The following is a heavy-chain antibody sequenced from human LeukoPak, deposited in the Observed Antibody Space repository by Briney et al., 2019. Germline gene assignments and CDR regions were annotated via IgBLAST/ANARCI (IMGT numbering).Heavy chain of an antibody. CDR3: ARVGLTYYYDSSGYYREGFDY. V-gene: IGHV3-48*02. CDR2: ISSSRTI. J-gene: IGHJ4*02. CDR1: GFTFSSYT. Sequence: GGSLRLSCAASGFTFSSYTMNWVRQAPGKGLEWVSYISSSRTIYYADSVKGRFAISRDNAKNSLYLQMNSLRDEDTAVYYCARVGLTYYYDSSGYYREGFDYWGQGTLVTVSS. D-gene: IGHD3-22*01.